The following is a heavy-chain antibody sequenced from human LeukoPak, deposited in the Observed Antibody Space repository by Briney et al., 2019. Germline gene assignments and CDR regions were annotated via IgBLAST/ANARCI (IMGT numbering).Heavy chain of an antibody. J-gene: IGHJ4*02. CDR2: INSDGSRT. Sequence: GGSLRLSCAASGFTFSRYWMHWVRQAPGKGLVWVSRINSDGSRTSYADSVKGRFTISRDNAKNTLYLQMNSLRAEDTAVYYCARDVAAAGTYFDYWGQGTLVTVSS. V-gene: IGHV3-74*01. CDR1: GFTFSRYW. D-gene: IGHD6-13*01. CDR3: ARDVAAAGTYFDY.